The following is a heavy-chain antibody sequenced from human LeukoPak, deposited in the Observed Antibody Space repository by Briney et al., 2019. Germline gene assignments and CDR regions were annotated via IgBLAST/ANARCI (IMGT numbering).Heavy chain of an antibody. CDR1: GGSISTYY. J-gene: IGHJ6*03. D-gene: IGHD3-10*01. Sequence: SETLSLTCTVSGGSISTYYWYWVRMPPGKGKEWMGYIYYSGTTNDSPSLKSRVSMSVDTSKNQFSLKLSSVTAADTAVYYCARHSSGSGSLNYYYYMDVWGKGTTVTISS. V-gene: IGHV4-59*08. CDR3: ARHSSGSGSLNYYYYMDV. CDR2: IYYSGTT.